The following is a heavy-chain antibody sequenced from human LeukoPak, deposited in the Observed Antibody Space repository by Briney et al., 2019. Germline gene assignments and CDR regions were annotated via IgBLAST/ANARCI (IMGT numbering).Heavy chain of an antibody. CDR2: IGSSGTTI. Sequence: GGSLRLSCAASGFTFSDYQMSWIRQAPGKGLEWVSYIGSSGTTIYYADSVKGRFTISRDDAKNSLYLQMNSLRAEDTAVYYCASGIAVAVNYWGQGTLVTVSS. CDR1: GFTFSDYQ. J-gene: IGHJ4*02. CDR3: ASGIAVAVNY. V-gene: IGHV3-11*04. D-gene: IGHD6-19*01.